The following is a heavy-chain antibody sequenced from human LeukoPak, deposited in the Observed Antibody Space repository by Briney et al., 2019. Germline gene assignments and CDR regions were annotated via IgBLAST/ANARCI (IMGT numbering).Heavy chain of an antibody. D-gene: IGHD3-16*01. J-gene: IGHJ4*02. Sequence: GGSLRLSCAASGFSVSGNYLTWVRQAPGRGLEWVSFINIHDDAFYADSVKDRFTVSRDNSKNILYLQMNSLRAEDTAIYYCARGLVYYDTTGSYLAERPYFDSWGQGTLVTVSS. CDR2: INIHDDA. V-gene: IGHV3-53*01. CDR3: ARGLVYYDTTGSYLAERPYFDS. CDR1: GFSVSGNY.